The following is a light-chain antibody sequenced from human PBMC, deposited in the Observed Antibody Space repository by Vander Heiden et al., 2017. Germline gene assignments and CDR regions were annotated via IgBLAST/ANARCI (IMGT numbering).Light chain of an antibody. V-gene: IGLV2-8*01. CDR3: SSFATSNNWV. CDR1: SSDIGYYNY. CDR2: EVS. Sequence: QSALTQPPSAPGSPEQSVTISCTGTSSDIGYYNYVSWYQQYPGKAPKLMIYEVSKRPSGVPDRFSGSKSGTTASLTVSGLQAEDEADYYCSSFATSNNWVFGGGTKLTVL. J-gene: IGLJ3*02.